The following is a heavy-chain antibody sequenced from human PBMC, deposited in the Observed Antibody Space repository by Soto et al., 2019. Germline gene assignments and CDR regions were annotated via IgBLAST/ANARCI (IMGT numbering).Heavy chain of an antibody. CDR2: MNPNSGNT. Sequence: ASVKVSCKASGYTFTSYDINWVRQATGQGLEWMGWMNPNSGNTGYAQKFQGRVTMTRNTSISTAYKELSSLRSEDTAVYYCASPLASGSSYYFDYWGQGTLVTVSS. J-gene: IGHJ4*02. V-gene: IGHV1-8*01. CDR1: GYTFTSYD. CDR3: ASPLASGSSYYFDY. D-gene: IGHD1-26*01.